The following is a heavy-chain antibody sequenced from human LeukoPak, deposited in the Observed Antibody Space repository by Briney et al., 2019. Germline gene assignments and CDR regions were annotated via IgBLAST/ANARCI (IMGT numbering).Heavy chain of an antibody. V-gene: IGHV3-53*01. CDR1: GFTVSSNY. D-gene: IGHD2/OR15-2a*01. CDR2: IYSGGST. J-gene: IGHJ4*02. Sequence: GGSLRLSCAASGFTVSSNYMSWVRQAPGKGLEWVSLIYSGGSTYYADSVKGRFTISRDNSKNTLYLQMNSLRAEDTAVYYCARDLYGYFDYWGQGTLVTVSS. CDR3: ARDLYGYFDY.